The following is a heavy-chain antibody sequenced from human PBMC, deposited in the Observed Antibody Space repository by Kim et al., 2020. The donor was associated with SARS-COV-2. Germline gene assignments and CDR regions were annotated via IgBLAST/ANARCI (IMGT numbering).Heavy chain of an antibody. CDR3: ARHRGSGGDDIFDY. CDR1: GASISIYK. CDR2: IYSGTT. J-gene: IGHJ4*02. V-gene: IGHV4-59*08. Sequence: SETLSLSCSVSGASISIYKWSWIRQTPGKGLEWIGHIYSGTTNYNPSLKSRVTISVDTSRDQIALKLTSVTAADTAVYSCARHRGSGGDDIFDYWGQGT. D-gene: IGHD6-19*01.